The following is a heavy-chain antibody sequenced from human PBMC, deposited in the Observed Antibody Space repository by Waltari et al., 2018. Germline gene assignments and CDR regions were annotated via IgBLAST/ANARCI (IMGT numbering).Heavy chain of an antibody. D-gene: IGHD2-21*02. CDR2: IYHSGST. V-gene: IGHV4-38-2*01. CDR3: ARYCGGDCYYFDY. CDR1: GYSISSGYY. Sequence: QVQLQESGPGLVKPSETLSLTCAVSGYSISSGYYWGWLRQPPGKGLEWIGSIYHSGSTYYNPSLKSRVTISVDTSKNQFSLKLSSVTAADTAVYYCARYCGGDCYYFDYWGQGTLVTVSS. J-gene: IGHJ4*02.